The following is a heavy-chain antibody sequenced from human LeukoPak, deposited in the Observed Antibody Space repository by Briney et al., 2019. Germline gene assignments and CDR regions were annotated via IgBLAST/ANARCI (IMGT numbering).Heavy chain of an antibody. CDR2: ISAYNGNT. D-gene: IGHD2-21*01. Sequence: GASVTVSRKASGYTFSSYGISWARQAPGQGLEWMGWISAYNGNTNYAQKLQGRVTMTTDTSTSTAYMELRSLRSDDTAVYYCSRAIVGAFDIWGQGTMVTVSS. V-gene: IGHV1-18*01. J-gene: IGHJ3*02. CDR1: GYTFSSYG. CDR3: SRAIVGAFDI.